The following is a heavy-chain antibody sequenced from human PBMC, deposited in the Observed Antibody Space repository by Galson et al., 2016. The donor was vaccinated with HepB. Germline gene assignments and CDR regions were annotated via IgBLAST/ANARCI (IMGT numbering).Heavy chain of an antibody. CDR2: LYYDHST. D-gene: IGHD4/OR15-4a*01. CDR1: GGSISDSSYY. Sequence: ETLSLTCSVSGGSISDSSYYWDWIRQPPGKGLEWIGSLYYDHSTSYVPSLKGRVAISIDTSKNLFSLRLLSVTAADTAVYFCARGRHPYDASLFRNWFDPWGRGMLVTVSS. V-gene: IGHV4-39*02. CDR3: ARGRHPYDASLFRNWFDP. J-gene: IGHJ5*02.